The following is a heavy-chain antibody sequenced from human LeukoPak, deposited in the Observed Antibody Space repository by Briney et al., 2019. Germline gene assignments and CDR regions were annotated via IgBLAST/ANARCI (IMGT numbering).Heavy chain of an antibody. V-gene: IGHV4-59*01. CDR1: VGSISTYY. J-gene: IGHJ4*02. CDR2: IYYSGST. Sequence: SETLSLTCTVSVGSISTYYWSWIRQPPGKGLGWIGYIYYSGSTNYNPSLKSRVTISVDTSKNQFSLNLSSVTAADTAVYYRARSERYNSGWYFYFDYWGQGTLVTVSS. D-gene: IGHD6-19*01. CDR3: ARSERYNSGWYFYFDY.